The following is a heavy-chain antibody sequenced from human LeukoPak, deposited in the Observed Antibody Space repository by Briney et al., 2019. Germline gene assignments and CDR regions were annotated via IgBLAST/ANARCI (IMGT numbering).Heavy chain of an antibody. CDR1: GGSISSSSYY. Sequence: SETLSLTCTVSGGSISSSSYYWGWIRQPPGKGLEWIGSIYYSGSTYYNPSLKSRVTISVDTSKNQFSLKLSSVTAADTAVYYCARLGAAGITMIVVGPNDAFDIWGQGTMVTASS. D-gene: IGHD3-22*01. CDR2: IYYSGST. J-gene: IGHJ3*02. V-gene: IGHV4-39*01. CDR3: ARLGAAGITMIVVGPNDAFDI.